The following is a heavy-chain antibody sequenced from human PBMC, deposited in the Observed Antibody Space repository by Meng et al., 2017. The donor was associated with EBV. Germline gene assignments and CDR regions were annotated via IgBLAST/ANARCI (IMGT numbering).Heavy chain of an antibody. V-gene: IGHV1-18*01. CDR3: ARDGRLYGTPSPLPR. Sequence: HVQLAQAGPECMKPRAPLSVACEASGDTFTSNSIRWVRQPPGQGRELMVGISAHNGNTNYAQKLQGRVTMTTDTSKSPVYMELRSLRSDDTAVYYCARDGRLYGTPSPLPRWGQGTLVTVSS. D-gene: IGHD1-26*01. CDR1: GDTFTSNS. CDR2: ISAHNGNT. J-gene: IGHJ4*02.